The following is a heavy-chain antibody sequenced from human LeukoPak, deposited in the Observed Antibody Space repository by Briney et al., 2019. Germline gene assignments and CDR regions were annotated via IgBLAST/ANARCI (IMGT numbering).Heavy chain of an antibody. CDR2: IYYSGST. Sequence: KASETLSLTCTVSSGSISSYYWSWIRQPPGKGLEWIGYIYYSGSTNYNPSLKSRVTISVDTSKNQFSLKLSSVTAADTAVYYCARGQYYYDSSGTNLFDYWGQGTLVTVSS. CDR3: ARGQYYYDSSGTNLFDY. V-gene: IGHV4-59*12. J-gene: IGHJ4*02. CDR1: SGSISSYY. D-gene: IGHD3-22*01.